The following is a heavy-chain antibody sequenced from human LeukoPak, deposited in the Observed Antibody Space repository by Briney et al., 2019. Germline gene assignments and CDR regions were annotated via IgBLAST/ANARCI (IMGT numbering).Heavy chain of an antibody. CDR3: ARDSAYYYDSSGFSYCDY. Sequence: GGSLRLTCAASGFRFSNYAMHWVRQAPGKGLEWVAVISFDGSKEDYADSVKGRFTISRDNSKNTLYVQLNSLSVEDTAVYYCARDSAYYYDSSGFSYCDYWGPGTLVTVSS. CDR1: GFRFSNYA. CDR2: ISFDGSKE. V-gene: IGHV3-30-3*01. J-gene: IGHJ4*02. D-gene: IGHD3-22*01.